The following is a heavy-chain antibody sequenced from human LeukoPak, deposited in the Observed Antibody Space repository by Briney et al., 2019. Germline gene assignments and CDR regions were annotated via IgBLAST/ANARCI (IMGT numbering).Heavy chain of an antibody. J-gene: IGHJ4*02. CDR2: IYSGGAT. CDR3: ASGGKYCTGGACYGD. CDR1: GFIVSDDY. V-gene: IGHV3-53*01. Sequence: GGSLRLSCAASGFIVSDDYISWVRQTPGKGLEWVSVIYSGGATFYADSVKGRFTISRGNSKNTVHLQMNSLRAEDMAVYYCASGGKYCTGGACYGDWGQGTLVTVSS. D-gene: IGHD2-8*02.